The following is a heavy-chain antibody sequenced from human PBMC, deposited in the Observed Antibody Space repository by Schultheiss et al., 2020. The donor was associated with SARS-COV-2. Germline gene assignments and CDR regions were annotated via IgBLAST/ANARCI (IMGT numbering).Heavy chain of an antibody. V-gene: IGHV3-15*01. CDR1: GFTFSNAW. CDR2: IKSKTDGGTT. J-gene: IGHJ3*02. Sequence: GGSLRLSCAASGFTFSNAWMSWVRQAPGKGLEWVGRIKSKTDGGTTDYAAPVKGRFTISRDDSKNTLYLQMNSLKTEDTAVYYCTLLRYFDWLLFEGSYDAVDIWGQGTMVTVSS. CDR3: TLLRYFDWLLFEGSYDAVDI. D-gene: IGHD3-9*01.